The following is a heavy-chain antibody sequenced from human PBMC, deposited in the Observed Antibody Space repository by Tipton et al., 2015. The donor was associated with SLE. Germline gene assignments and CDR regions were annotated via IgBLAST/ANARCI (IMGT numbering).Heavy chain of an antibody. Sequence: TLSLTCAVYGGSFSGYYWNWIRQPPGKGLEWIGEVNHSGSTNYNPSLKSRVTISVDTSKNQFSLKLSPVNVADTAVYYCARDLSGGDLWGRGTLVTVSS. CDR1: GGSFSGYY. CDR3: ARDLSGGDL. V-gene: IGHV4-34*01. CDR2: VNHSGST. J-gene: IGHJ2*01. D-gene: IGHD3-16*01.